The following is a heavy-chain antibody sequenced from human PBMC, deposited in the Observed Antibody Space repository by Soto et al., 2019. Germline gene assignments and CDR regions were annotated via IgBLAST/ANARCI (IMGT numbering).Heavy chain of an antibody. Sequence: QVQLVHSGAEVKKPGSSVKVSCKASGGTFSSYTISWVRQAPGQGLEWMGRIIPILGIANYAQKIQGRVTITADKSTSTAYMELSSLRSEDTAVYYCARGSSSSYYYFYYMDVWGKGTTVTVSS. V-gene: IGHV1-69*02. CDR1: GGTFSSYT. J-gene: IGHJ6*03. CDR3: ARGSSSSYYYFYYMDV. D-gene: IGHD6-6*01. CDR2: IIPILGIA.